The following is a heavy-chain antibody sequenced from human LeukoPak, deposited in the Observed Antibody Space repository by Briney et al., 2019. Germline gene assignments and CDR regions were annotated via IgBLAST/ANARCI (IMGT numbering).Heavy chain of an antibody. J-gene: IGHJ4*02. V-gene: IGHV1-18*01. CDR3: ARADCTNGVCYFDY. D-gene: IGHD2-8*01. CDR2: ISCYNGDT. Sequence: ASVKVSCKASGYTFTTNGITWVRQAPGQGLEWVAWISCYNGDTRYAQKFQGRVTVTTDTTTSTVYMELRSLISDDTAVYYCARADCTNGVCYFDYWGQGTLVTVSS. CDR1: GYTFTTNG.